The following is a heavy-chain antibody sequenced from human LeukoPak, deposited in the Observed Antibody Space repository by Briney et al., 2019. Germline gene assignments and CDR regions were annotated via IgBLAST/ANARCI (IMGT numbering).Heavy chain of an antibody. J-gene: IGHJ5*02. Sequence: PSETLSLTCTVSGGSITHYYWTWIRQPPGKGLEWIGNIYCKGNTNYNPSLKSRVTMSVDTSTNHLSLKVRSVTAADTAVYFCARGLQTGRNDAFDPWGQGTLVTVSS. CDR1: GGSITHYY. CDR2: IYCKGNT. CDR3: ARGLQTGRNDAFDP. V-gene: IGHV4-59*01. D-gene: IGHD1-1*01.